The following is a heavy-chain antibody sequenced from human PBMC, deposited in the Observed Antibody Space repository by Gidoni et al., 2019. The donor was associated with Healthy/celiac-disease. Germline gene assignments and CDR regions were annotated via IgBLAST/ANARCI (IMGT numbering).Heavy chain of an antibody. J-gene: IGHJ6*02. CDR3: ARDRLERTDIVATMGGYDYYYYGMDV. CDR1: GGSISSGDYY. D-gene: IGHD5-12*01. V-gene: IGHV4-30-4*01. Sequence: QVQLQESGPGLVKPSQTLSLTCTVSGGSISSGDYYWSWIRQPPGKGLEWIGYIYYSGSTYYNPSLKSRVTISVDTSKNQFSLKLSSVTAADTAVYYCARDRLERTDIVATMGGYDYYYYGMDVWGQGTTVTVSS. CDR2: IYYSGST.